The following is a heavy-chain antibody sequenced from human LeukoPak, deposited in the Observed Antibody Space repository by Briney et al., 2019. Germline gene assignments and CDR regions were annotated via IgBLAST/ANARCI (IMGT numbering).Heavy chain of an antibody. J-gene: IGHJ6*03. D-gene: IGHD2-15*01. CDR3: ARGYCSGGSCYLDYYYYYYMDV. CDR1: GFTVSSNY. CDR2: ISSSSSYI. V-gene: IGHV3-21*01. Sequence: GGSLRLSCAASGFTVSSNYMSWVRQAPGKGLEWVSSISSSSSYIYYADSVKGRFTISRDNAKNSLYLQMNSLRAEDTAVYYCARGYCSGGSCYLDYYYYYYMDVWGKGTTVTVSS.